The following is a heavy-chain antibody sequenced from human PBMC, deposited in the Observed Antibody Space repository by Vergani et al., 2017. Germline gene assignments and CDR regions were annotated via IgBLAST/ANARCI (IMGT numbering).Heavy chain of an antibody. CDR3: TTDLPPAGFIVVPGWLDP. CDR2: IKSKTDGGTT. V-gene: IGHV3-15*01. D-gene: IGHD3-22*01. CDR1: GFTFSNAW. J-gene: IGHJ5*02. Sequence: EVQLVESGGGLVKPGGSLRLSCAASGFTFSNAWMSGVCPAPAKGLEWVGRIKSKTDGGTTDYAAPVKGRLTISRDDSKNTLYLQMNSLKTEDTAVYYYTTDLPPAGFIVVPGWLDPWGQGTLVTVSS.